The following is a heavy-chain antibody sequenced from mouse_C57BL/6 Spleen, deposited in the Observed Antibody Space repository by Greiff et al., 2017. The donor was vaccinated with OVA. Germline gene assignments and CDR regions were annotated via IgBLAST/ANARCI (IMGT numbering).Heavy chain of an antibody. V-gene: IGHV6-3*01. Sequence: DVMLVESGGGLVQPGGSMKLSCVASGFTFSNYWMNWVRQSPEKGLEWVAQIRLKSDNYATHYAESVKGRFTISRDDSKSSVYLQMNNLRAEDTGIYYCTGADYYGSSYRFAYWGQGTLVTVSA. CDR1: GFTFSNYW. CDR3: TGADYYGSSYRFAY. J-gene: IGHJ3*01. D-gene: IGHD1-1*01. CDR2: IRLKSDNYAT.